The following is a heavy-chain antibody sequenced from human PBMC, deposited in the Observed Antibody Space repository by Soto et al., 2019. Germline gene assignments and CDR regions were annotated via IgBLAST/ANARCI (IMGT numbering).Heavy chain of an antibody. CDR1: GFNFSDYS. CDR2: ISSSSSFI. CDR3: TKDCGSGDGVDC. V-gene: IGHV3-21*01. J-gene: IGHJ4*02. Sequence: DVQLLESGGGLVKPGGSLRLSCETSGFNFSDYSMSLVRQAPGEGQEWVSFISSSSSFIYNAETVEGRFSVSRDNARHLTYLERSSLRVEDTTIYNCTKDCGSGDGVDCWRQRTLDAASS. D-gene: IGHD3-10*01.